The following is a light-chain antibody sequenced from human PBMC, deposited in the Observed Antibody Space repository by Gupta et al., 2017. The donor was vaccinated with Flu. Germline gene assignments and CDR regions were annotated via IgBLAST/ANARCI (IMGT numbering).Light chain of an antibody. CDR1: QSINFF. CDR2: ATS. CDR3: QQKDNIPRS. V-gene: IGKV1-39*01. Sequence: DIQMTQSPSSLSASVGDRVTITCRASQSINFFLSWYQQKPGKAPKLLIYATSRLQGGVPSRFSGSGSGTDFTLTISKLQPEDFATYYCQQKDNIPRSFGGGTKVETK. J-gene: IGKJ4*01.